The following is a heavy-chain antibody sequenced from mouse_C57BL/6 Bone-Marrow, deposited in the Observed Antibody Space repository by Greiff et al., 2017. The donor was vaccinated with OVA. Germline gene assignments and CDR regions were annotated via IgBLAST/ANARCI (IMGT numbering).Heavy chain of an antibody. CDR1: GFTFSSYA. D-gene: IGHD1-1*01. CDR3: ARAHDGSSWDWYFDG. Sequence: EVQLMESGGGLVKPGGSLKLSCAASGFTFSSYAMSWVRQTPEKRLEWVATISDGGSYTYYPDNVKGRFTISRDNAKNTLYLQMSHLKSEDTAMYYCARAHDGSSWDWYFDGWGAGTTVTVSS. CDR2: ISDGGSYT. J-gene: IGHJ1*01. V-gene: IGHV5-4*01.